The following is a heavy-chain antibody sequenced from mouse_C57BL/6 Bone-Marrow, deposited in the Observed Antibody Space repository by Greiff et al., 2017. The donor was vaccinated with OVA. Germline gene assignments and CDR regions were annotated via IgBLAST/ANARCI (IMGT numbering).Heavy chain of an antibody. J-gene: IGHJ3*01. D-gene: IGHD1-1*01. V-gene: IGHV8-8*01. CDR3: ARMVYYYGSSPWFAY. CDR2: IWWDDAK. Sequence: QVTLKVSGPGILQPSQTLSLTCSFSGFSLSTFGMGVGWIRQPSGKGLEWLAHIWWDDAKYYNPALKSRLTISKDTSKNQVFLMSAKVDTADTATYYCARMVYYYGSSPWFAYWGQGTLVTVSA. CDR1: GFSLSTFGMG.